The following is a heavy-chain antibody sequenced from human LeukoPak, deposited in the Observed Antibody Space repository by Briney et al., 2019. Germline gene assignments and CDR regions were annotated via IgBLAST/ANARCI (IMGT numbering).Heavy chain of an antibody. CDR3: ARDREMYSGSSDAFDI. J-gene: IGHJ3*02. D-gene: IGHD1-26*01. Sequence: GASVKVSCKASGYTFTSYDINWVRQAPGQGLEWMGGIIPIFGTANYAQKFQGRVTITADESTSTAYMELSSLRSEDTAVYYCARDREMYSGSSDAFDIWGQGTMVTVSS. CDR1: GYTFTSYD. V-gene: IGHV1-69*13. CDR2: IIPIFGTA.